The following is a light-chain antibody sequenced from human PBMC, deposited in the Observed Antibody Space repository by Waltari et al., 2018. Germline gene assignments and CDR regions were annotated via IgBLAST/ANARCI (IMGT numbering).Light chain of an antibody. Sequence: DIQMTQSPSSLSASVGDRVTITCRASQGIRNHLAWYQQRPGKVPKLLISAASTLQSGVPSRFSCRVSGTDFTLTISSLQPEDVATYYCQEYNSAPFTFDPGTKVDIK. CDR3: QEYNSAPFT. J-gene: IGKJ3*01. CDR2: AAS. V-gene: IGKV1-27*01. CDR1: QGIRNH.